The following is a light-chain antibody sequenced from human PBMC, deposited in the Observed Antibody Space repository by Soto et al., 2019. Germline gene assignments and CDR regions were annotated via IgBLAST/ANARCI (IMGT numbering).Light chain of an antibody. Sequence: DIQMTQSPSSLSASVGDRGTITCRASQSISSYLNWYQQKPGKAPKLLIYAASSLQSGVPSRFSGSGSGTDFTLTISRLQPEDFATYYCQQTNSFPITFGQGTRLEI. V-gene: IGKV1-39*01. CDR1: QSISSY. CDR2: AAS. J-gene: IGKJ5*01. CDR3: QQTNSFPIT.